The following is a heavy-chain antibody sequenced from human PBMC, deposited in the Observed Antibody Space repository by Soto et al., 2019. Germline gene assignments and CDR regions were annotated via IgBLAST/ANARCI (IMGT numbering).Heavy chain of an antibody. CDR1: GFTFSASD. Sequence: EVQLVESGGGSVQPGGSLGLSCAASGFTFSASDMHWVRQTTGGGLEWVAAIGTLHDTYYPDSVKGRFTISRDNARNSLKLQMNRLRAGDTGVYYCARQASYWHGGGGWLDPWGQGTLVTVSS. CDR3: ARQASYWHGGGGWLDP. D-gene: IGHD2-8*02. CDR2: IGTLHDT. V-gene: IGHV3-13*01. J-gene: IGHJ5*02.